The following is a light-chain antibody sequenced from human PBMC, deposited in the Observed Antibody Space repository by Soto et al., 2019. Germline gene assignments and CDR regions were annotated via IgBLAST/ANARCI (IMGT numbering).Light chain of an antibody. CDR2: KAS. J-gene: IGKJ2*01. CDR1: QTISSW. V-gene: IGKV1-5*03. Sequence: DIQMTQSPSTLSGSVGDRVTITCRASQTISSWLAWYQQKPGKAPKLLIYKASSLETGVPSRFSGSGSGTEFTLTISSLQPEDFATYYCLQYDSLSYTFGQGTKLEIK. CDR3: LQYDSLSYT.